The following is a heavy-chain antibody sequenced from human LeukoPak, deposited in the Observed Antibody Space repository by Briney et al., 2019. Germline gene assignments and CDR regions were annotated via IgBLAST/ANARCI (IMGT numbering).Heavy chain of an antibody. CDR3: ARGAGYNYPYYFDY. J-gene: IGHJ4*02. Sequence: PGRSLRLSCAASGFTFSSYAMHWVRQAPGKGLEWVAVISYDGSNKYYADSVKGRFTISRDNSKNTLYLQMNSLRAEDTAVYYCARGAGYNYPYYFDYWGQGTLVTVSS. CDR2: ISYDGSNK. CDR1: GFTFSSYA. D-gene: IGHD5-24*01. V-gene: IGHV3-30*14.